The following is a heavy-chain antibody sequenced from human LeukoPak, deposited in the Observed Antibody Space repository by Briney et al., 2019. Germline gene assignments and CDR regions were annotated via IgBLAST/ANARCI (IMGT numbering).Heavy chain of an antibody. V-gene: IGHV3-73*01. CDR3: TTNYYDSSGYPVPDY. D-gene: IGHD3-22*01. CDR1: GFTFSGSA. J-gene: IGHJ4*02. CDR2: IRSKANSYAT. Sequence: PGGSLRLSCAASGFTFSGSAMHWVRQASGKGLEWVGRIRSKANSYATAYAASVKGRFTISRDDSKNTAYLQMNSLKTEDTAVYYCTTNYYDSSGYPVPDYWGQGTLVTVSS.